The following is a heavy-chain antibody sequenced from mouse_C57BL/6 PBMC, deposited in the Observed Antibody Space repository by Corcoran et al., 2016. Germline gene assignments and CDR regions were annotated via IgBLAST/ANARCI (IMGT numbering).Heavy chain of an antibody. CDR3: ARTRPSPFDY. V-gene: IGHV9-3*01. CDR2: INTYSGVP. Sequence: QIQLVQSGPELKKPGETVKISCKASGYTFTTFWMSWVTQAPGKGLKWMGWINTYSGVPTYADDFKGRFAFTLEASASTAYLQINNLKNEDTATYFCARTRPSPFDYLGQGTTFTVS. CDR1: GYTFTTFW. J-gene: IGHJ2*01.